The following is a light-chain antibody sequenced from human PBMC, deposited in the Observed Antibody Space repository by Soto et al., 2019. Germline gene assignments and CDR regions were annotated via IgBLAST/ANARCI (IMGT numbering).Light chain of an antibody. CDR1: SSNIGTNT. J-gene: IGLJ3*02. Sequence: QSVLTQPPSASGTPGQRVTISCSGSSSNIGTNTVNWYHQLPGTAPKLLIYSDNQRPSGVPDRFSGSKSGTSASLAISGLHSEDEADYYCASWDDSLNGVVFGGGTKLTVL. V-gene: IGLV1-44*01. CDR3: ASWDDSLNGVV. CDR2: SDN.